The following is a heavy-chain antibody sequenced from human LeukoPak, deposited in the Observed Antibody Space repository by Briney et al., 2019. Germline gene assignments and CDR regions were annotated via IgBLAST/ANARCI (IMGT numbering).Heavy chain of an antibody. CDR1: GLTFSNYW. CDR2: IKQDGSEK. D-gene: IGHD3-16*01. V-gene: IGHV3-7*03. J-gene: IGHJ4*02. Sequence: GGSLRLSCAASGLTFSNYWMDWVRQAPGKGLEWVANIKQDGSEKNYVDSVKGRFIISRDNAKNSPYLQMNTLRADDTAVYYCARDGFGAGSNWGQGTLVTVSS. CDR3: ARDGFGAGSN.